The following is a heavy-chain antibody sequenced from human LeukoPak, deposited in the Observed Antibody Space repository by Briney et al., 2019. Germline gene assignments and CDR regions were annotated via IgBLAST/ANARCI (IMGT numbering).Heavy chain of an antibody. CDR1: GGSFSGYY. CDR2: IHHSGST. Sequence: SKTLSLTCAVYGGSFSGYYWSWIRQPPGKGLEWIGEIHHSGSTNYNPSLKSRVTISVDTSKNQFSLKLSSVTAADTAVYYCASRDTATGLDWGQGTLVTVSS. J-gene: IGHJ4*02. V-gene: IGHV4-34*01. D-gene: IGHD5-18*01. CDR3: ASRDTATGLD.